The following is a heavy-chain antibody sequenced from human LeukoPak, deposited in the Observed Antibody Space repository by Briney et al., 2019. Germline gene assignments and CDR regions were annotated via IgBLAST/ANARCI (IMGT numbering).Heavy chain of an antibody. CDR1: GGSFSGYY. J-gene: IGHJ5*02. D-gene: IGHD3-10*01. CDR2: INHRGST. CDR3: ARGGYYGSGRMPFPRFNWFDP. Sequence: TSETLSLTCAVYGGSFSGYYWSWIRQPPGKGLEWIGEINHRGSTNYNPSLKSRVTISVDTSKNQFSLKLSSVTAADTAVYYCARGGYYGSGRMPFPRFNWFDPWGQGTLVTVSS. V-gene: IGHV4-34*01.